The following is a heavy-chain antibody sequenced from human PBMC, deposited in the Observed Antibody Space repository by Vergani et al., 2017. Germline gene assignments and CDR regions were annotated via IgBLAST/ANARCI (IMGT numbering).Heavy chain of an antibody. J-gene: IGHJ5*02. CDR3: ARGHDYGDREGSGWFDP. V-gene: IGHV6-1*01. CDR2: TYYRSKWYN. D-gene: IGHD4-17*01. Sequence: QVQLQQSGPGLVKPSQTLSLTCAISGDSVSSNSAAWNWIRQSPSRGLEWLGRTYYRSKWYNDYAVSVKSRITINPDTSKNQFSLQLSSVTAADTAVYSCARGHDYGDREGSGWFDPWGQGTLVAVSS. CDR1: GDSVSSNSAA.